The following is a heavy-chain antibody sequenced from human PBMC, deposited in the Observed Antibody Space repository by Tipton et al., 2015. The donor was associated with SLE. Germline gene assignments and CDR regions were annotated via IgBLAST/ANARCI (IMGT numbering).Heavy chain of an antibody. CDR2: RFHDGNI. CDR1: GDSVKSRY. V-gene: IGHV4-4*08. D-gene: IGHD1-14*01. J-gene: IGHJ6*02. CDR3: ARDTGGYYYGLDV. Sequence: TLSLTCTVSGDSVKSRYWIWVRQPAGRGLEWLAYRFHDGNINYNPSLKTRLTMSVDTSKNQLFLKVTSVTAADTAVYYCARDTGGYYYGLDVWGQGTTVTVSS.